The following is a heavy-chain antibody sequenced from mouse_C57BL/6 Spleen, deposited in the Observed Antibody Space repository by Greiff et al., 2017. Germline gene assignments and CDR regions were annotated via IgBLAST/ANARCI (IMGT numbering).Heavy chain of an antibody. Sequence: EVKLMESGGGLVKPGGSLKLSCAASGFTFSDYGMHWVRQAPEKGLEWVAYISSGSSTIYYADTVKGRFTIPRDNATNTLFLQMTSLRSEDTAMYYCARGGYYGSSQYYYAMDYWGQGTSVTVSS. D-gene: IGHD1-1*01. CDR2: ISSGSSTI. J-gene: IGHJ4*01. CDR3: ARGGYYGSSQYYYAMDY. V-gene: IGHV5-17*01. CDR1: GFTFSDYG.